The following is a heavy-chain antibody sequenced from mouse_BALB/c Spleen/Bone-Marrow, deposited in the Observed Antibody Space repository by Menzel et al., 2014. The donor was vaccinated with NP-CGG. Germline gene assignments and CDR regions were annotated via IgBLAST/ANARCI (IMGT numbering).Heavy chain of an antibody. CDR3: AREKVYYGISWFAY. Sequence: QVQLQQSGTEVVRPGASVELSCKASGYSFTTYWMNWVKQRPGQGLEWIGMIHPSDSETRLNQKFKDKATLTVDKSSSTAYMQLNSPTFEDSAVYYCAREKVYYGISWFAYWGQGTLVTVSA. V-gene: IGHV1S82*01. CDR2: IHPSDSET. D-gene: IGHD2-1*01. J-gene: IGHJ3*01. CDR1: GYSFTTYW.